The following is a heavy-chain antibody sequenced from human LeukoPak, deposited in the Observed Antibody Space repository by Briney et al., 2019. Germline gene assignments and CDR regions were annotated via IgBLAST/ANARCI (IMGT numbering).Heavy chain of an antibody. J-gene: IGHJ4*02. V-gene: IGHV3-66*01. CDR2: IYSGDST. CDR3: AKALYRSSPTFDY. D-gene: IGHD6-13*01. Sequence: PGGSLRLSCAASGFNVNSNYMSWVRQAPGKGLEWVSLIYSGDSTYYADSVKGRFTISRDSSENTLYLQMNSLRTEDTAVYYCAKALYRSSPTFDYWGQGTLVTVSS. CDR1: GFNVNSNY.